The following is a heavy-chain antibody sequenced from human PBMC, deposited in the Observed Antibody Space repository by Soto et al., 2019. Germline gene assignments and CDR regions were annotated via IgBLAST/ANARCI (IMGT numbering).Heavy chain of an antibody. CDR3: ARILITLDAFDI. D-gene: IGHD3-22*01. V-gene: IGHV1-18*01. Sequence: ASVKVSCKASGYTFTSYGISWVRQAPGQGLEWMGWISAYNGNTNYAQKLQGRVTMTTDTSTSTAYMELRSLRSDDTAVSYCARILITLDAFDIWGQGTMVTVSS. CDR1: GYTFTSYG. J-gene: IGHJ3*02. CDR2: ISAYNGNT.